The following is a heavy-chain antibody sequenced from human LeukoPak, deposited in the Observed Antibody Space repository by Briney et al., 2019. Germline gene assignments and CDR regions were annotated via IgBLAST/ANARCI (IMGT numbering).Heavy chain of an antibody. CDR3: ARDPGYSYGLDY. Sequence: EGSLRLSCAVSGFTVSDNYMSWVRQAPGKGLEWVSVIYSGGSTNYADSVKGRFTISRDNSKNTLYLQMNSLRADDTAVYYCARDPGYSYGLDYWGQGTLVTVSS. V-gene: IGHV3-66*01. D-gene: IGHD5-18*01. J-gene: IGHJ4*02. CDR1: GFTVSDNY. CDR2: IYSGGST.